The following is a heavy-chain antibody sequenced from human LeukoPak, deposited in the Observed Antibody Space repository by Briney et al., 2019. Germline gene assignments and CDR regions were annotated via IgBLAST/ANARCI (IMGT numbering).Heavy chain of an antibody. V-gene: IGHV4-30-4*01. CDR3: ARVAHYSSGSRYLDY. CDR1: GGSISSGDYY. J-gene: IGHJ4*02. Sequence: SETLSLTCTVSGGSISSGDYYWSWIRQPPGKGLEWIGYIYYSGSTYYNPSLKSRVTISVDTSKNQFSLKLSSVTAADTAVYYCARVAHYSSGSRYLDYWGQGTLVTVSS. CDR2: IYYSGST. D-gene: IGHD6-19*01.